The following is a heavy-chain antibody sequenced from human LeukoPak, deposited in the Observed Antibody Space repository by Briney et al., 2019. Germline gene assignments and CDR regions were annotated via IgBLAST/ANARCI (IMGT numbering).Heavy chain of an antibody. CDR3: ARLLTTSSEFDP. CDR1: GYSFTTHW. J-gene: IGHJ5*02. Sequence: GESLKISCKGSGYSFTTHWIGWMRQLPGKGLEWMGLIFPGDSETIYSPSFQGQVTISADKSISTAYLQWSSLKASDTAMYYCARLLTTSSEFDPWGQGTLVTVSS. CDR2: IFPGDSET. V-gene: IGHV5-51*01. D-gene: IGHD6-19*01.